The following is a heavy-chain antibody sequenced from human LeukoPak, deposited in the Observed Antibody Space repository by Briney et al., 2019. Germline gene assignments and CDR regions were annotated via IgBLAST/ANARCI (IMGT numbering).Heavy chain of an antibody. CDR1: GGTFSSYA. Sequence: ASVKVSCKASGGTFSSYAISWVRQAPGQGLEWMGRIIPILGIANYAQKFQGRVTITADKSTSTAYMELSSLRSEDTAVYYCARGASNYYDSSRPGFDYWGQGTLVTVSS. V-gene: IGHV1-69*04. J-gene: IGHJ4*02. CDR2: IIPILGIA. D-gene: IGHD3-22*01. CDR3: ARGASNYYDSSRPGFDY.